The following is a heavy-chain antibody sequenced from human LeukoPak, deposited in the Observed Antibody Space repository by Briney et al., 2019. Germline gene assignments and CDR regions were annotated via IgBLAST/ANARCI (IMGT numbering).Heavy chain of an antibody. D-gene: IGHD2-2*01. CDR2: IVPLFDST. J-gene: IGHJ6*03. V-gene: IGHV1-69*13. CDR1: GGTFRSYV. Sequence: SVKVSCKASGGTFRSYVFSWVRQAPGQGLEWMGGIVPLFDSTNYAQQFQGRVTITADESTSTVFMDLSSLTYEDTAVYYCAEAPYYCGSTSCYYYYYMDVWGDGTTVTVSS. CDR3: AEAPYYCGSTSCYYYYYMDV.